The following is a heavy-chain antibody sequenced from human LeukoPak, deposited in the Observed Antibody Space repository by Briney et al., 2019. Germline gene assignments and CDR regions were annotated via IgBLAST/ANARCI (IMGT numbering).Heavy chain of an antibody. CDR2: VDPEDGET. CDR1: GGTFSSYA. V-gene: IGHV1-69-2*01. Sequence: ASVKVSCKASGGTFSSYAISWVRQAPGQGLEWMGLVDPEDGETIYAEKFQGRVTITADTSTDTAYMELSSLRSEDTAVYYCATDSTVRGPIPRGYFDYWGQGTLVTVSS. D-gene: IGHD3-10*01. J-gene: IGHJ4*02. CDR3: ATDSTVRGPIPRGYFDY.